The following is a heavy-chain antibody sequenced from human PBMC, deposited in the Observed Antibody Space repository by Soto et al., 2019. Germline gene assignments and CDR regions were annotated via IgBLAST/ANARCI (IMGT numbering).Heavy chain of an antibody. D-gene: IGHD6-13*01. V-gene: IGHV4-39*01. CDR3: ARTGSYSSSWYGAFDY. CDR2: IYYSGST. Sequence: QLQLQESGPGLVKPSETLSLTCTVSGGSISSSSYYWGWIRQPPGKGLEWIGSIYYSGSTYYNPSLKSRVTISVDTSKNQFSLKLSSVTAADTAVYYCARTGSYSSSWYGAFDYWGQGTLVTVSS. CDR1: GGSISSSSYY. J-gene: IGHJ4*02.